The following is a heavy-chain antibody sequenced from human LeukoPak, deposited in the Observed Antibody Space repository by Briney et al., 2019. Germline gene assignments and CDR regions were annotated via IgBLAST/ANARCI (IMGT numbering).Heavy chain of an antibody. CDR1: GFTFDDYA. V-gene: IGHV3-9*01. D-gene: IGHD4-17*01. CDR3: ARINGDYDIFDY. J-gene: IGHJ4*02. CDR2: ISWNSGSI. Sequence: PGRSLRLSCAASGFTFDDYAMHWVRQAPGKGLEWVSGISWNSGSIGYADSVKGRFTISRDNAKNSLYLQMNSLRAEDTALYYCARINGDYDIFDYWGQGTLVTVSS.